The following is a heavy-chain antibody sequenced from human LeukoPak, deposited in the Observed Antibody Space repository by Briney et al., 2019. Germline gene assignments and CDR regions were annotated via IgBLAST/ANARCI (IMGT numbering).Heavy chain of an antibody. V-gene: IGHV4-34*01. CDR2: INHSGST. J-gene: IGHJ6*02. D-gene: IGHD2-2*01. CDR1: GGSFSGYY. Sequence: SETLSLTCAVYGGSFSGYYWSWIRQPPGKGLEWIGEINHSGSTNYNPSLKSRVTISVDTSKNQFSLKLSSVTAADTAVYYCAREWIVVVPAAKAHYYYYGTDVWGQGTTVTVSS. CDR3: AREWIVVVPAAKAHYYYYGTDV.